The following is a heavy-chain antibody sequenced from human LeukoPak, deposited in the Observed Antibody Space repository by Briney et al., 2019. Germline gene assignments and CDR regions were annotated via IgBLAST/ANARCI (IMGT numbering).Heavy chain of an antibody. CDR3: ARDYGVSGIDY. D-gene: IGHD4-17*01. V-gene: IGHV4-59*01. Sequence: SETLSLTCTVSGGSINSYYWSWIRQPPGKGLEWIGYIYYSGSTNYNPSLKSRVTISVDTSKNQFSLKLSSVTAADTAVYYCARDYGVSGIDYWGQGTLVTVSS. J-gene: IGHJ4*02. CDR2: IYYSGST. CDR1: GGSINSYY.